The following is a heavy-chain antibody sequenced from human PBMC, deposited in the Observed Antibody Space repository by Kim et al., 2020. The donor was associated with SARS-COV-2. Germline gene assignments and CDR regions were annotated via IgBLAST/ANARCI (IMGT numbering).Heavy chain of an antibody. J-gene: IGHJ4*02. D-gene: IGHD6-13*01. CDR3: ARDRPYSSSWYPSRNPLDY. CDR2: IWYDGSNK. Sequence: GGSLRLSCAASGFTFSSYGMHWVRQAPGKGLEWVAVIWYDGSNKYYADSVKGRFTISRDNSKNTLYLQMNSLRAEDTAVYYCARDRPYSSSWYPSRNPLDYWGQGTLVTVSS. CDR1: GFTFSSYG. V-gene: IGHV3-33*08.